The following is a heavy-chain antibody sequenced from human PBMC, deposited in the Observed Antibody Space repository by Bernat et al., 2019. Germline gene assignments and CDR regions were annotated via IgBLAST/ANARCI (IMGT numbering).Heavy chain of an antibody. CDR3: AKRRGEVDY. D-gene: IGHD3-10*01. Sequence: QVQLVESGGGVVQPGRSLRLSCAASGFTFSSYGMHWVRQAPGKGLEWVAVISYDGSNKYYADSVKGRFTISRDNSKNTLYLQMNSLRAEDTAVYYCAKRRGEVDYWGQGTLVTVSS. J-gene: IGHJ4*02. CDR2: ISYDGSNK. V-gene: IGHV3-30*18. CDR1: GFTFSSYG.